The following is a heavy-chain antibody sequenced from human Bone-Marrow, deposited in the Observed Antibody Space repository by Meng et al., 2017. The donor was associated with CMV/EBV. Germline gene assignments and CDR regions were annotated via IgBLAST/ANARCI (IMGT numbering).Heavy chain of an antibody. V-gene: IGHV1-69*05. CDR1: GGTFSSYA. J-gene: IGHJ6*02. CDR2: IIPIFGTA. CDR3: SRDPQGYGMDV. Sequence: SVKVSCKASGGTFSSYAISWVRQAPGQGLEWMGGIIPIFGTANYAQKFQGRVTITTDESKGTAYMELGSLRSEDTAVYYCSRDPQGYGMDVWGQGTTVTVSS.